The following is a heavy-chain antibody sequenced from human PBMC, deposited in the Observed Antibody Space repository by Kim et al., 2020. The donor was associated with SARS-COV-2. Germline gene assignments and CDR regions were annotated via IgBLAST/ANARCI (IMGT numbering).Heavy chain of an antibody. D-gene: IGHD6-13*01. J-gene: IGHJ4*02. CDR3: ARAAAAGTDYFDY. Sequence: GGSLRLSCAASGFTFSSYDMHWVRQATGKGLEWVSAIGTAGDTYYPGSVKGRFTISRENANSLYLQMNSLRAGDTAVYYCARAAAAGTDYFDYWGQGTLVTVSS. CDR1: GFTFSSYD. V-gene: IGHV3-13*01. CDR2: IGTAGDT.